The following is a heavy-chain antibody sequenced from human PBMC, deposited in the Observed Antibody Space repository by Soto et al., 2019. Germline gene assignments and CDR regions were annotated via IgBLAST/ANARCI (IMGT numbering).Heavy chain of an antibody. CDR3: ARSPIRLSYFDY. CDR2: VYDSGNS. D-gene: IGHD3-16*01. CDR1: GYSISSDYY. J-gene: IGHJ4*02. Sequence: SETLSLTSAVSGYSISSDYYWGWIRQPPGKGLEWIGSVYDSGNSYYNPSLKSRVTISLDTSKNQFSLKLSSVTAADTAVYFCARSPIRLSYFDYWGQGTLVTVSS. V-gene: IGHV4-38-2*01.